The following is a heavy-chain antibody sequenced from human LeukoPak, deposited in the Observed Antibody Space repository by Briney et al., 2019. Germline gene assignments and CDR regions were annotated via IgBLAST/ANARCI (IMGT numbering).Heavy chain of an antibody. CDR2: IYYSGST. CDR3: ARQECSGASCFPFDY. J-gene: IGHJ4*02. Sequence: SETLSLTCTVSGGSIRGYYWSWMRQPPGKGLEWIGYIYYSGSTNYNPSLKSRVTISIDTSKNQFSLKLSVTAADTAVYYCARQECSGASCFPFDYWGQGSLVTVSA. D-gene: IGHD2-15*01. V-gene: IGHV4-59*08. CDR1: GGSIRGYY.